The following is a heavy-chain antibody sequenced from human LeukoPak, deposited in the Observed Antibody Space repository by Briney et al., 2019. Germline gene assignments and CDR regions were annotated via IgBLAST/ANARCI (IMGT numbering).Heavy chain of an antibody. J-gene: IGHJ3*01. V-gene: IGHV4-4*09. CDR1: GVSISPFY. Sequence: SETLSLACAVSGVSISPFYWAWIRQPPGKGLEWIGYIHTSGSNNQYPSLKSRVTISVDKSKNHFSLRLTSVTAADTAVYYCARLSAAVHLGAFDLWGQGTMVTVSS. CDR3: ARLSAAVHLGAFDL. D-gene: IGHD3-3*01. CDR2: IHTSGSN.